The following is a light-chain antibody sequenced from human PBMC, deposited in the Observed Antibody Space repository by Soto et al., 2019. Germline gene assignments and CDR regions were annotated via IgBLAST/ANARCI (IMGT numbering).Light chain of an antibody. V-gene: IGLV2-14*01. J-gene: IGLJ2*01. CDR1: SSDVGGYNY. CDR3: SSYTSSRHVV. Sequence: QSALTQPASVSGSPGQSITISCTGTSSDVGGYNYVSWYQQHPGKAPKLMIYEVSNRPSGVSNRFSGSKSGNTASLTISGLQAEDEADYYCSSYTSSRHVVFGGGTKLTV. CDR2: EVS.